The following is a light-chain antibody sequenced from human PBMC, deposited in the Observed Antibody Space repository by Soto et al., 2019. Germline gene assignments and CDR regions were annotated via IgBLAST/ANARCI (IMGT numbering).Light chain of an antibody. V-gene: IGLV2-23*03. CDR2: EGT. CDR1: SSDVGSYDL. CDR3: CSYGGVSTFVV. Sequence: QSVLTQPASVSGSPGQSITISCTGTSSDVGSYDLVSWYQQHPGKAPKLMIYEGTKRPSGVSNRFSGSKSGNTASLTISGLQAEDEADYYCCSYGGVSTFVVFGGGTQLTVL. J-gene: IGLJ2*01.